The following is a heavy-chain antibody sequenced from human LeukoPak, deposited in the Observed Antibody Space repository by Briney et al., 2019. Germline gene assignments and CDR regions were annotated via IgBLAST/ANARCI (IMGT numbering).Heavy chain of an antibody. V-gene: IGHV3-21*01. CDR3: ARGAAGGEYYFDY. CDR1: GFTFSSYS. D-gene: IGHD6-13*01. Sequence: PGGSLRLSCAASGFTFSSYSMNWVRQAPGKGLEWVSSISSSSSYIYYADSVKGRFTISRDNAKNSLYLQMNSLRAEDTAVYYCARGAAGGEYYFDYWGQGTLVTVSS. CDR2: ISSSSSYI. J-gene: IGHJ4*02.